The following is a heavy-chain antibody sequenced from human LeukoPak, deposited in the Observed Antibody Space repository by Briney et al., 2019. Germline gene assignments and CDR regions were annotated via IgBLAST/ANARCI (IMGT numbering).Heavy chain of an antibody. V-gene: IGHV1-69*13. Sequence: GASVKVSCKASGGTFSSYAISWERQAPGQGLEWMGGIIPIFGTANYAQKFQGRVTITADESTSTAYMELSSLRSEDTAVYYCARGPYSSSWSHYYYYYGMDVWGQGTTVTVSS. CDR1: GGTFSSYA. D-gene: IGHD6-13*01. CDR3: ARGPYSSSWSHYYYYYGMDV. J-gene: IGHJ6*02. CDR2: IIPIFGTA.